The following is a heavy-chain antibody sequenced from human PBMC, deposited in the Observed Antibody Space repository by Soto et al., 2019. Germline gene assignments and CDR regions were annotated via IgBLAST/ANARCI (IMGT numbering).Heavy chain of an antibody. CDR1: GYTFHNYG. D-gene: IGHD1-26*01. V-gene: IGHV1-18*01. J-gene: IGHJ4*02. Sequence: QVLLMQSGPEVKKPGASVKVSCKASGYTFHNYGISWVRQVPGQGLEWMGWISGYNDNTNYAPKIQGRVTVTRDTSTATAYMELRSLRSDDTAIYYCARGSESFDLWGQGTLVTVSS. CDR3: ARGSESFDL. CDR2: ISGYNDNT.